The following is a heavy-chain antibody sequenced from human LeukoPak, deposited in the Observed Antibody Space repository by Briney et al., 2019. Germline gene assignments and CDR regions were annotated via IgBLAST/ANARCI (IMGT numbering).Heavy chain of an antibody. V-gene: IGHV4-39*07. Sequence: SETLSLTCTVSGGSISSSSYYWGWIRQPPGKGLEWIGSIYYSGSTYYNPSLKSRVTISVDTSKNQFSLKLSSVTAADTAVYYCARGATNWFDPWGQGTLVTVSS. CDR1: GGSISSSSYY. CDR3: ARGATNWFDP. CDR2: IYYSGST. J-gene: IGHJ5*02.